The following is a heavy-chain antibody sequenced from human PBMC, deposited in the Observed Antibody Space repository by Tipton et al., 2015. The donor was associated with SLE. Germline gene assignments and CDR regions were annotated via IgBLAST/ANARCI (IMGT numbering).Heavy chain of an antibody. D-gene: IGHD3-22*01. CDR3: ARATYYYDSSGSMGWYFDL. V-gene: IGHV1-18*01. CDR2: ISAYNGNT. J-gene: IGHJ2*01. CDR1: GYTFTSYG. Sequence: QLVQSGAEVKKPGASVKVSCKASGYTFTSYGISWVRQAPGQGLEWMGWISAYNGNTNYAQKLQGRVTMTTDTSTSTAYMELRSLRSDDTAVYYCARATYYYDSSGSMGWYFDLWGRGTLVTVSS.